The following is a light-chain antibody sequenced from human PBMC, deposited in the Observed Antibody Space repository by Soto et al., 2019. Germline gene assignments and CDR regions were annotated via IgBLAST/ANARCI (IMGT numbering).Light chain of an antibody. CDR1: QSINSW. J-gene: IGKJ1*01. Sequence: DFHMTQSPSTLSASVGDRVTITCRASQSINSWLAWYQQKPGKAPKLLIYKASSLESGVPSRFSGSGSGTEFTLTISSLQPDDFATYYCQQYKAFGQGTKVDIK. CDR2: KAS. CDR3: QQYKA. V-gene: IGKV1-5*03.